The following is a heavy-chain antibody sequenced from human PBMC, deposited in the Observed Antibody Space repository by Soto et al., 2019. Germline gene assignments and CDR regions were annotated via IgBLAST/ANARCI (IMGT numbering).Heavy chain of an antibody. Sequence: QVHLVQSGVEVTTPGASVKVSCQASGYTFFTYDISWVRQAPGQGLEWMGWISTYSGDTKCAQKYQGRVTMTTDTSPTPAYLALRSRRSDDTAVYYCARNNGPTKSEYWFAPWGQGTLVSVSS. CDR1: GYTFFTYD. J-gene: IGHJ5*02. V-gene: IGHV1-18*01. CDR3: ARNNGPTKSEYWFAP. D-gene: IGHD5-12*01. CDR2: ISTYSGDT.